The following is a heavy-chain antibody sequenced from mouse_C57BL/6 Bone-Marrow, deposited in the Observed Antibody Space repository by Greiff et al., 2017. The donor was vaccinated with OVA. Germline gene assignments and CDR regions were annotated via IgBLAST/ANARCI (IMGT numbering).Heavy chain of an antibody. V-gene: IGHV5-17*01. CDR2: ISSGSSTI. CDR1: GFTFSDYG. Sequence: EVHLVESGVGLVKPGGSLKLSCAASGFTFSDYGMHWVRQAPEKGLEWVAYISSGSSTIYYADTVKGRFTISRDNAKNTLFLQMTSLRSEDTAMYYCARGGSLFAYWGQGTLVTVSA. D-gene: IGHD6-1*01. J-gene: IGHJ3*01. CDR3: ARGGSLFAY.